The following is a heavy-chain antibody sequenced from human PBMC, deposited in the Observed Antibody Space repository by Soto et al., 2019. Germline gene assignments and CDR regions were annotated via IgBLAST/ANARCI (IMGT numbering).Heavy chain of an antibody. J-gene: IGHJ4*02. V-gene: IGHV4-59*01. CDR2: FSSTGST. Sequence: PSETLSLTCAVSGASITYYYWNWIRQPPGRGLEWIVSFSSTGSTVYNPSLRSRVTISLDTSKNQFSLTLNSVTAADTAVYYCARGGGSPYHNHELDFRSQGTLVTVSS. CDR3: ARGGGSPYHNHELDF. CDR1: GASITYYY. D-gene: IGHD6-13*01.